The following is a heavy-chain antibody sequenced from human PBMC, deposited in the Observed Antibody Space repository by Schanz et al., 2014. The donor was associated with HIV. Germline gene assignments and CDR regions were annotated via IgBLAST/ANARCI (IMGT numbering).Heavy chain of an antibody. Sequence: QVQLVESGGGVVQPGRSLRLSCAGSGFSFDTFGIHWVRQAPGKGLEWVAVISYDGRNKYFADSVKGRFTMSRDNSKNTLYLQMNRLRADDTAVYYCARGFQGFDYWGQGTLVTVSS. J-gene: IGHJ4*02. CDR2: ISYDGRNK. CDR3: ARGFQGFDY. CDR1: GFSFDTFG. V-gene: IGHV3-30*03. D-gene: IGHD3-10*01.